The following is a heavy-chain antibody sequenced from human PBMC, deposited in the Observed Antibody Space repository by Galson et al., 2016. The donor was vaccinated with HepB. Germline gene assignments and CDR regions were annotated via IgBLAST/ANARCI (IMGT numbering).Heavy chain of an antibody. CDR3: AKAGYHGADAYYYYFDY. V-gene: IGHV3-30*18. J-gene: IGHJ4*02. D-gene: IGHD3-16*01. CDR2: TAYDGSNK. CDR1: GFTFSSYG. Sequence: SLRLSCAASGFTFSSYGMHWVRQAPGKGLEWVAVTAYDGSNKYYADSVKGRLTISRDKSKNTLYLQMNSLRPEDTAVYFCAKAGYHGADAYYYYFDYWGQGTLVTVSS.